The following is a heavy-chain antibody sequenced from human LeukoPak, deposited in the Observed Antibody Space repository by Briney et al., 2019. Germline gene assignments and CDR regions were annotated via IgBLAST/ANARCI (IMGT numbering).Heavy chain of an antibody. CDR3: ARHKVYGSGSFYFDY. CDR1: GGSISSSSYS. D-gene: IGHD3-10*01. CDR2: IYYSGNT. V-gene: IGHV4-39*01. J-gene: IGHJ4*02. Sequence: SETLSLTCSVSGGSISSSSYSWGWLRQPPGKGLEWIGSIYYSGNTQYNPSLKSRVTISVDTSKNQFSLKLSSVTAADTALYYCARHKVYGSGSFYFDYWGQGTLVTVSS.